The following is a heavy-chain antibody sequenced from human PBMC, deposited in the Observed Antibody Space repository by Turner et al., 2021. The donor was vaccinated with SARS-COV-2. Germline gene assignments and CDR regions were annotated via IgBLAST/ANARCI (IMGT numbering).Heavy chain of an antibody. D-gene: IGHD2-15*01. CDR1: GFTFSTSW. J-gene: IGHJ6*02. Sequence: EVQLVESGGGLVKPGGSLTIYCAASGFTFSTSWMNWVRKAPGKGPEWGANIRPDGSKTHHMDSVKSRFTISRDNAKNSLYLQMSSLRAEDTAVYDCARDIGYCSLDPWGHGTTITVSS. CDR2: IRPDGSKT. V-gene: IGHV3-7*01. CDR3: ARDIGYCSLDP.